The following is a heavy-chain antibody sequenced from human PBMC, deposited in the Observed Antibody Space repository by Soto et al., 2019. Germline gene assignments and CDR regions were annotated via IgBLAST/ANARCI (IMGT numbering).Heavy chain of an antibody. Sequence: QFTLKESGPTLVKPTQTLTLNCTFSGFSLSTSRVGVGWIRQPLGKALEWLAVIYWDDAKTYRPSLKSRLTITKDTSKNQVALTLTNMDPVDTATYYCAHAYGGRSLYWGQGTLVTVSS. D-gene: IGHD1-26*01. CDR1: GFSLSTSRVG. CDR2: IYWDDAK. CDR3: AHAYGGRSLY. J-gene: IGHJ4*02. V-gene: IGHV2-5*02.